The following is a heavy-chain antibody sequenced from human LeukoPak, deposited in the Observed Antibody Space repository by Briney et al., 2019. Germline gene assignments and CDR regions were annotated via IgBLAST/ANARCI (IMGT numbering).Heavy chain of an antibody. CDR3: ARGTKYQLPYYFDY. Sequence: SETLSLTCTVSGDSISSYYWSWIRQPPGKGLEWIGYIYYSGSTNYNPSLKSRVTISVDTSKNQFTLKLSSVTAADTAVYYCARGTKYQLPYYFDYWGQGTLVTVSS. V-gene: IGHV4-59*01. CDR2: IYYSGST. J-gene: IGHJ4*02. CDR1: GDSISSYY. D-gene: IGHD2-2*01.